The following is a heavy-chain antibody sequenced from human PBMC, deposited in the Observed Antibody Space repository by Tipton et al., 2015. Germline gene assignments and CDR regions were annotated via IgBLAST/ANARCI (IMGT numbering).Heavy chain of an antibody. CDR2: INPSGGST. CDR1: GYTFTGYY. D-gene: IGHD2-21*02. J-gene: IGHJ5*02. Sequence: QSGPEVKKPGASVKVSCKASGYTFTGYYMHWVRQAPGQGLEWVGMINPSGGSTSYAQKFQGRVTMTRDTSTSTVYMELSSLRSEDTAMYYCARDRNRHNVVMTPRGWFDPWGQGNLVTVSS. CDR3: ARDRNRHNVVMTPRGWFDP. V-gene: IGHV1-46*01.